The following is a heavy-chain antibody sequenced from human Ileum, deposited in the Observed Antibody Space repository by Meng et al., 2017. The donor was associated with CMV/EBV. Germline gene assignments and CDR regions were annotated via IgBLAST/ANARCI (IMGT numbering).Heavy chain of an antibody. V-gene: IGHV4-4*07. Sequence: QVQLQESGPGLVKPSAPLSLTCPVSGGSISSDYWSWIRQPAGKGLQWVGRIYTSGSTNYNPSLKSRVTMSVDTSKNQFSLNLSSVTAADTAVYYCARESQQLYRTLDYWGQGTLVTVSS. CDR1: GGSISSDY. J-gene: IGHJ4*02. CDR2: IYTSGST. D-gene: IGHD3-16*02. CDR3: ARESQQLYRTLDY.